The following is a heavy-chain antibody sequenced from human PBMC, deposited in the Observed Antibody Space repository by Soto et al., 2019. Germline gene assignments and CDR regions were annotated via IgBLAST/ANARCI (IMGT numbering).Heavy chain of an antibody. D-gene: IGHD4-17*01. J-gene: IGHJ4*02. CDR3: ARGITTVVTNFDY. CDR2: INHSGST. Sequence: QVQLQQWGAGLLKPSETLSLTCAVYGGSFSGYYWSWIRQPPGKGLEWIGEINHSGSTNYNPSLKSRVTISVDTSKTQFSLKLSSVTAADTAVYYCARGITTVVTNFDYWGQGTLVTVSS. CDR1: GGSFSGYY. V-gene: IGHV4-34*01.